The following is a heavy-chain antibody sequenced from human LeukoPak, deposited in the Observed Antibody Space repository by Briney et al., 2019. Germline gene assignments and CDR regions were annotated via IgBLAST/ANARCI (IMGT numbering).Heavy chain of an antibody. J-gene: IGHJ5*02. CDR1: GFTFSSYE. CDR2: ISSSGSTI. CDR3: ARVGLQYNWFDP. V-gene: IGHV3-48*03. D-gene: IGHD3-16*01. Sequence: QAGGSLRLSCAASGFTFSSYEINWVRQAPGKGLEWVSYISSSGSTIYYADSVKGRFTISRDNAKNSLYLQMNSLRAEDTAVYYCARVGLQYNWFDPWGQGTLVTVSS.